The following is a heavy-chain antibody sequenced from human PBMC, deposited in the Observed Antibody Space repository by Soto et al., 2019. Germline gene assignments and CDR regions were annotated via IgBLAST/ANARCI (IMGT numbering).Heavy chain of an antibody. CDR3: AREGYSFGRNNYGMDV. Sequence: GESLKISCQGSGYMFTTYWITCLLQMPGKGLEWMGRIDPFDSQTKYSPSFQGHVTISADKSINTAYLQWRSLKASDTAMYYCAREGYSFGRNNYGMDVWGQGTTVTVSS. D-gene: IGHD5-18*01. CDR2: IDPFDSQT. J-gene: IGHJ6*02. V-gene: IGHV5-10-1*01. CDR1: GYMFTTYW.